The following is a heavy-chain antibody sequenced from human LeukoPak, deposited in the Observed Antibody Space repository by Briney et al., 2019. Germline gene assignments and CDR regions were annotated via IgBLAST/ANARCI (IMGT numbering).Heavy chain of an antibody. V-gene: IGHV4-38-2*01. CDR2: IHHSGYT. D-gene: IGHD3-22*01. CDR3: ARASNSGYYYFDY. Sequence: PSETLSLTCAVSGYSITTSFYWGWLRPPPGKGLEWIGIIHHSGYTYYNPSLKSRVTMSLNTSKNQFSLHLSSVTAADTALYYCARASNSGYYYFDYWGQGTLVTVSS. CDR1: GYSITTSFY. J-gene: IGHJ4*02.